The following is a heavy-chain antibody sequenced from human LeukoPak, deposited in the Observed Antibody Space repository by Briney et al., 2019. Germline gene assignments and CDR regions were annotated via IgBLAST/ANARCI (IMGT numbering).Heavy chain of an antibody. V-gene: IGHV3-74*01. CDR2: INSDGSIT. Sequence: PGGSLRLSCVASGFTFSRHYMSWVRQAPGKGLVWVSHINSDGSITSYADSVKGRFTISRDNAKNTLYLQMNSLRAEDTAVYYCARDAVDTADAVWGQGTTVTVSS. CDR3: ARDAVDTADAV. J-gene: IGHJ6*02. CDR1: GFTFSRHY. D-gene: IGHD5-18*01.